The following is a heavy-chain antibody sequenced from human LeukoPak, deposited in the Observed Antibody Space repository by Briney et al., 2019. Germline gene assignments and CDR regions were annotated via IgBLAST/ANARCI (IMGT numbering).Heavy chain of an antibody. CDR3: ARDGVATNDWQPDH. V-gene: IGHV3-23*01. D-gene: IGHD5-24*01. CDR2: IGGDSGST. CDR1: GFTFSSYA. Sequence: PGGSLRLSCAVSGFTFSSYAMTWVRQAPGKGLDWVSGIGGDSGSTYYSDSVKGRFTVSRDTPKNTLYLQMNSLRVEDTAVYYCARDGVATNDWQPDHWGQGTLVTVSS. J-gene: IGHJ4*02.